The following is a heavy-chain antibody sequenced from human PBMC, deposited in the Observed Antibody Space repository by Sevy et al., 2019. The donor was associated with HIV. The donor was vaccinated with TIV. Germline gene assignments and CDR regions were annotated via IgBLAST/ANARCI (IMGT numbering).Heavy chain of an antibody. CDR3: ARGLYGDYVGYFDL. D-gene: IGHD4-17*01. CDR2: IYSSGST. CDR1: GFTVSSNY. V-gene: IGHV3-53*01. J-gene: IGHJ2*01. Sequence: GGSLRLSCAVSGFTVSSNYMSWVRRAPGKGLEWVSIIYSSGSTYYADSVKGRFTVSRDNSKNTVYLQMNSLRAEDTAVHYCARGLYGDYVGYFDLWGRGTLVTVSS.